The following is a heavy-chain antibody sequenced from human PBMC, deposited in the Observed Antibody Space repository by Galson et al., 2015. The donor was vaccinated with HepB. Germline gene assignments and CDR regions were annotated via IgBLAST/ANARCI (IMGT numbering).Heavy chain of an antibody. CDR3: ARDYPSGLYDMDV. D-gene: IGHD3-10*01. CDR1: GYTFINYF. CDR2: INPTDSTT. Sequence: SVKVSCKAPGYTFINYFIHWVRQAPGQGLDWMGIINPTDSTTNYAQKFQGRVTVTRDTSTSTVYMELSRLRSEDTAVYYCARDYPSGLYDMDVWGQGTTVTVSS. J-gene: IGHJ6*02. V-gene: IGHV1-46*03.